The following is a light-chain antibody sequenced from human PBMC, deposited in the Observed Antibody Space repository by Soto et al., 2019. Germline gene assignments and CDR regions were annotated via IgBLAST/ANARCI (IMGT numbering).Light chain of an antibody. CDR2: SAS. V-gene: IGKV1-27*01. J-gene: IGKJ1*01. Sequence: DIQMTQSPSSLSASVGDRVTITCRPSRGIGNALAWYQQKPGTVPKLLIHSASTLQSGVPSRFSGSGAGTDFTLTISSLQSEEIASYYCQQYGSSPPWKFSKGTKVDIK. CDR1: RGIGNA. CDR3: QQYGSSPPWK.